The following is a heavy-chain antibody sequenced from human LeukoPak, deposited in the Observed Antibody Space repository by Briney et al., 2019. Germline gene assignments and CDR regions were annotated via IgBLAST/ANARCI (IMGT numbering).Heavy chain of an antibody. CDR2: INPNSGGT. V-gene: IGHV1-2*02. J-gene: IGHJ4*02. D-gene: IGHD3-22*01. CDR3: TEHSSGYYFDY. Sequence: ASVKVSCKASGYTFTGYYMHWVRQAPGQGLEWMGWINPNSGGTNYAQKLQGRVTMTTDTSTSTAYMELSSLRSEDTAVYYCTEHSSGYYFDYWGQGTLVTVSS. CDR1: GYTFTGYY.